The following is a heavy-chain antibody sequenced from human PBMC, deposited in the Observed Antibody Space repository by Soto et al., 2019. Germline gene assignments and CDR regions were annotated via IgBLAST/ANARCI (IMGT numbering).Heavy chain of an antibody. CDR2: ISAYNGNT. D-gene: IGHD3-10*01. CDR3: ARDFVPGRMVRGVSAFDI. CDR1: GYTFISYG. Sequence: QVQLVQSGAEVKKPGASVKVSCKASGYTFISYGLSWVRQAPGQGLEWMGWISAYNGNTNYAQKVQGRVTMTTDTSTSTAYMELKSLRSDDTAVYYCARDFVPGRMVRGVSAFDIWGQGTMVTVSS. J-gene: IGHJ3*02. V-gene: IGHV1-18*04.